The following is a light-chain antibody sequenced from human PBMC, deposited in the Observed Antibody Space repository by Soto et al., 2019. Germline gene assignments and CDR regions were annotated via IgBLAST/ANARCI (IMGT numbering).Light chain of an antibody. V-gene: IGLV2-11*01. CDR2: DVS. Sequence: QSALTQPRSVSGSPGQSVTISCTGTSSDVGEYDYVSWYQHHPGKAPKLMIYDVSQRPSGVPDRFSGSKSGSTASLTISGLQAEDEADYYCCSYAGSRVFDGGTKLTVL. J-gene: IGLJ3*02. CDR3: CSYAGSRV. CDR1: SSDVGEYDY.